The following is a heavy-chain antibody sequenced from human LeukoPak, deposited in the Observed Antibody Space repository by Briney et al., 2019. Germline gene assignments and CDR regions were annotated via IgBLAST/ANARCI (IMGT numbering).Heavy chain of an antibody. V-gene: IGHV4-59*01. CDR3: ARVERYDYGDYALDY. CDR1: GGSISSYY. CDR2: IYYSGST. J-gene: IGHJ4*02. D-gene: IGHD4-17*01. Sequence: PSETLSLTCTVSGGSISSYYWSWIRQPPGKGLEWIGYIYYSGSTNYNPSLKSRVTISVDTSKNQFSLKLSSVTAADTAVYYCARVERYDYGDYALDYWGQGTLVTDSS.